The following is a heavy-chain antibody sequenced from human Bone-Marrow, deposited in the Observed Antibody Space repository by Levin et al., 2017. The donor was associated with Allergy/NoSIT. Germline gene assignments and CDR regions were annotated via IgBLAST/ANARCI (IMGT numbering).Heavy chain of an antibody. D-gene: IGHD4-17*01. J-gene: IGHJ4*02. V-gene: IGHV5-51*01. CDR3: ARHISRYGDYGGGVYFDY. Sequence: GGSLRLSCKGSGYSFTSYWIGWVRQMPGKGLEWMGIIYPGDSDTRYSPSFQGQVTISADKSISTAYLQWSSLKASDTAMYYCARHISRYGDYGGGVYFDYWGQGTLVTVSS. CDR1: GYSFTSYW. CDR2: IYPGDSDT.